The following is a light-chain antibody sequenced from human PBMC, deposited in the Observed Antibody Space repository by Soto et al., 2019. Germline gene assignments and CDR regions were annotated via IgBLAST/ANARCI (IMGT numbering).Light chain of an antibody. CDR2: GAS. CDR3: QQCNNHTIT. J-gene: IGKJ5*01. Sequence: DIHMTQYASTLSASVGERVTISCRASQSVHNWLAWYQQKRGKAPKLLIYGASSLETGVPSLFSGSGSGTDFTFTISSLQPEDIATYYCQQCNNHTITFGQGTRLEIK. CDR1: QSVHNW. V-gene: IGKV1-5*01.